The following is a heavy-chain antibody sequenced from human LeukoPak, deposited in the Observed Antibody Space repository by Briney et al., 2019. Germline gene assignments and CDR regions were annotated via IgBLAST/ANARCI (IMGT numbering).Heavy chain of an antibody. J-gene: IGHJ4*02. V-gene: IGHV3-69-1*01. CDR3: AVSPRTAVST. Sequence: GSLRLSCAASGFSFSSYGMHWVRQAPGKGLEWISGISNTGNVFYADSVKGRFTISRDNAKNSVFLQMNSQRGEDTAVYHCAVSPRTAVSTWGQGTLVTVSS. D-gene: IGHD5/OR15-5a*01. CDR2: ISNTGNV. CDR1: GFSFSSYG.